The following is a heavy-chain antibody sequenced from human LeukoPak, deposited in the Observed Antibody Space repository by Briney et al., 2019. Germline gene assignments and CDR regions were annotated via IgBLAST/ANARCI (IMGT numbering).Heavy chain of an antibody. CDR1: GGTFSSYA. J-gene: IGHJ4*02. CDR2: IIPIFGTA. Sequence: SVKVSCKASGGTFSSYAISWVRQAPGQGLEWMGGIIPIFGTANYAQKFQGRVTITADESTSTAYMELSSLRSEDTAVYYCARDRGYYYDSSGYFDYWGQGTLVTVSS. CDR3: ARDRGYYYDSSGYFDY. V-gene: IGHV1-69*13. D-gene: IGHD3-22*01.